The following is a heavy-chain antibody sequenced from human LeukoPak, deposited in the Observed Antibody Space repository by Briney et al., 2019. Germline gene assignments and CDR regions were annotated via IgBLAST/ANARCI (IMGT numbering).Heavy chain of an antibody. V-gene: IGHV4-4*07. CDR2: IYYSGST. D-gene: IGHD5-12*01. CDR1: GGSISSYY. Sequence: PSETLSLTCTVSGGSISSYYWSWIRQPAGKGLEWIGSIYYSGSTYYNPSLKSRVTISVDTSKDQFSLELSSVTAADTAVYYCARNLATEYNWFDPWGQGTLVTVSS. CDR3: ARNLATEYNWFDP. J-gene: IGHJ5*02.